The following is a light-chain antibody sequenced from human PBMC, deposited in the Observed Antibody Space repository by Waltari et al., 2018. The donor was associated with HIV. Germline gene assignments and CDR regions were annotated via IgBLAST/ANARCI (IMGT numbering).Light chain of an antibody. CDR1: QSVLYSSNNKNY. CDR3: QQYYSTPYT. CDR2: WAS. V-gene: IGKV4-1*01. J-gene: IGKJ2*01. Sequence: SLTVFLGERATINCKSSQSVLYSSNNKNYLAWYQQKAGQPPKLLIYWASTRESGVPDRFSASGSGTDFSLTISSLQAEDVAVYYCQQYYSTPYTFGQGTKLEIK.